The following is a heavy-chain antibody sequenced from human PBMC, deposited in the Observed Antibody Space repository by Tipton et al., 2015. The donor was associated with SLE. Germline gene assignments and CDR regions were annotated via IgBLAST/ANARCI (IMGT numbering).Heavy chain of an antibody. CDR1: GFTFSSYA. D-gene: IGHD5-12*01. V-gene: IGHV3-64*01. Sequence: SLRLSCAASGFTFSSYAMHWVRQAPGKGLEYVSAISSNGGSTYYANSVKGRFTISRDSSKNTLYLQMGSLRAEDMAVYYCARGGYSGYDQALFDYWGQGTLVTVSS. CDR2: ISSNGGST. CDR3: ARGGYSGYDQALFDY. J-gene: IGHJ4*02.